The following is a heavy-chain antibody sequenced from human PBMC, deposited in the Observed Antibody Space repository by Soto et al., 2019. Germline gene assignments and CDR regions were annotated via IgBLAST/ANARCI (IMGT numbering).Heavy chain of an antibody. D-gene: IGHD6-13*01. J-gene: IGHJ5*02. CDR1: GGSISSCDYY. Sequence: QVQLQESGPGPVKPSQTLSLTCTVSGGSISSCDYYWSWIRQPPGKGLEWIGYIYYSGSTYYNPSLKSRVTISVDTSTNQFSLKLSSVTAADTAVYYCARERPDGSRLDPWGQGTLVTVSS. CDR2: IYYSGST. CDR3: ARERPDGSRLDP. V-gene: IGHV4-30-4*01.